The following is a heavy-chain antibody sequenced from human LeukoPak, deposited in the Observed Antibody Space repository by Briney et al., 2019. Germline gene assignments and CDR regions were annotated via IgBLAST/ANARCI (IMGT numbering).Heavy chain of an antibody. CDR3: AKGADSGWYTPFDY. V-gene: IGHV3-30*18. CDR1: GFTFSSYG. Sequence: PGGSLRLSCAASGFTFSSYGMHWVRQAPGKGLEWVAVISYDGSNKYYADSVKGRFTISRDNSKNTLYLQMNNLRAEDTAVYYCAKGADSGWYTPFDYWGQGTLVTVSS. J-gene: IGHJ4*02. D-gene: IGHD6-19*01. CDR2: ISYDGSNK.